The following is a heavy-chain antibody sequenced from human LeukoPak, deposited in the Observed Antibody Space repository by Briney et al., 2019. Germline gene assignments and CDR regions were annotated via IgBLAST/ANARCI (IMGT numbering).Heavy chain of an antibody. CDR3: ARARNWNDGVYFDY. J-gene: IGHJ4*02. D-gene: IGHD1-1*01. Sequence: SETLTLTCAVSGYSISSGFYWGWIRQPPGKGLEWIGSIYHSGSTYYAPSLKSRVTISVDTSKNQLSLKLSSLTAADTAVYYCARARNWNDGVYFDYWGQGTLVTVSP. CDR2: IYHSGST. CDR1: GYSISSGFY. V-gene: IGHV4-38-2*01.